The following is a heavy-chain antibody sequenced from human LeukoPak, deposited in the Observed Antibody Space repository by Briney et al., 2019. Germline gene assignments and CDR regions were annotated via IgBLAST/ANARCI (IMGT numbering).Heavy chain of an antibody. J-gene: IGHJ2*01. CDR3: ARDRRDLNWYFDL. CDR2: IYYSGST. V-gene: IGHV4-39*07. CDR1: GGSISSSSYY. Sequence: SETLSLTCTVSGGSISSSSYYWGWIHQPPGKGLEWIGSIYYSGSTYYNPSLKSRVTISVDTSKNQFSLKLSSVTAADTAVYYCARDRRDLNWYFDLWGRGTLVTVSS.